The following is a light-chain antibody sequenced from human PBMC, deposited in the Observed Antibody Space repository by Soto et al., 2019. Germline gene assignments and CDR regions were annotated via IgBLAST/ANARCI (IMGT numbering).Light chain of an antibody. CDR1: QSISSY. CDR2: AAS. V-gene: IGKV1-39*01. J-gene: IGKJ1*01. CDR3: QQSYSTSWT. Sequence: IHMTQSTSSLSASVGYRVTITCRASQSISSYLNWYQQKQGKAPKLLIYAASSLQSGVPSRFSGSGYGTDFNLTISSLQTEDFATYYCQQSYSTSWTFGQGTKVDIK.